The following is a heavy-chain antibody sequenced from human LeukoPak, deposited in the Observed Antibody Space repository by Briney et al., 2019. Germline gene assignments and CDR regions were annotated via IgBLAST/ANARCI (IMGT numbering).Heavy chain of an antibody. CDR2: MKLDGSEK. CDR3: ARDQYDTWSRRGNFDS. D-gene: IGHD3-3*01. V-gene: IGHV3-7*03. J-gene: IGHJ4*02. CDR1: GFSFGKYW. Sequence: GGSLRLSCVASGFSFGKYWMSWVRQAPGKGLEWVANMKLDGSEKNYVDSVKGRFTISRDNTKNSLYLQMNSLRVEDTAVFYCARDQYDTWSRRGNFDSWGQGTLVIVSS.